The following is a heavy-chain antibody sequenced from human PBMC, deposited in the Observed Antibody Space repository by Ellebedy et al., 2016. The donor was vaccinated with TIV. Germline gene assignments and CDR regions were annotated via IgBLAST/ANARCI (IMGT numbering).Heavy chain of an antibody. Sequence: SETLSLTXSVSGGSVSEINSFWGWIRQPPGKGLEWIANIHYAGITHLSPSLKSRITVLVDTSENQFSLTLRAVTAADTAVYYCARRPAQDYGEYRTWGQGTLVTVSS. D-gene: IGHD4-17*01. V-gene: IGHV4-39*07. CDR3: ARRPAQDYGEYRT. J-gene: IGHJ4*02. CDR1: GGSVSEINSF. CDR2: IHYAGIT.